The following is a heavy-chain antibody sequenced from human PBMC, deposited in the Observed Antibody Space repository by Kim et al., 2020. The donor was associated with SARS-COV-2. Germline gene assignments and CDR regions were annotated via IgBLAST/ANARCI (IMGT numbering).Heavy chain of an antibody. Sequence: ASVKVSCKASGYTFTGYYMHWVRQAPGQGLEWMGRINPNSGGTNYAQKFQGRVTMTRDTSISTAYMELSRLRSDDTAVYYCAHDQGAKLGSFDIWGQGTMVTVSS. D-gene: IGHD7-27*01. CDR1: GYTFTGYY. CDR2: INPNSGGT. CDR3: AHDQGAKLGSFDI. V-gene: IGHV1-2*06. J-gene: IGHJ3*02.